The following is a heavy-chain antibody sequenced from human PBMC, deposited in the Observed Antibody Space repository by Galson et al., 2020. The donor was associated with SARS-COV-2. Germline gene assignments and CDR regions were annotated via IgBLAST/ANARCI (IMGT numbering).Heavy chain of an antibody. J-gene: IGHJ6*02. CDR1: GFTFSSYS. CDR3: ARDSKVGYAQRGMDV. Sequence: GESLKISCAASGFTFSSYSMNWVRQAPGKGLEWVSSISSSSSYIYYADSVKGRFTISRDNAKNSLYLQMNSLRAEDTAVYYCARDSKVGYAQRGMDVWGQGTTVTVSS. V-gene: IGHV3-21*01. CDR2: ISSSSSYI. D-gene: IGHD5-12*01.